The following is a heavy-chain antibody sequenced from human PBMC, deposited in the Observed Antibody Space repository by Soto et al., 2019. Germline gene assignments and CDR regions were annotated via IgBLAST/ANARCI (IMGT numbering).Heavy chain of an antibody. D-gene: IGHD4-17*01. CDR2: ISSNSGYM. V-gene: IGHV3-21*01. CDR1: GFSFRSYS. J-gene: IGHJ4*02. Sequence: EVQLVESGGGLVKPGGSLRLSCEVSGFSFRSYSMNWVRQAPGKGLEWVSSISSNSGYMYYADSVKGRFTISKDNAKNPLYLQLNSLRAEDTDVYYCARVEDAVTTARGEITYWGQGTLVTVSS. CDR3: ARVEDAVTTARGEITY.